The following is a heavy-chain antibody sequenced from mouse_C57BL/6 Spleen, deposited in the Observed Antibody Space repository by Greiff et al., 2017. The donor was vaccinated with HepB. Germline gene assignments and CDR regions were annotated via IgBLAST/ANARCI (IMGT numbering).Heavy chain of an antibody. CDR1: GYTFTSYW. CDR3: ATSYYYAMDY. V-gene: IGHV1-64*01. CDR2: IHPNSGST. J-gene: IGHJ4*01. Sequence: QVQLQQPGAKLVKPGASVKLSCKASGYTFTSYWMHWVKQRPGQGLEWIGMIHPNSGSTNYNEKFKSKATLTVDKSSSTAYMQLSSLTSEDSAVYYCATSYYYAMDYWGQGTSVTVSS.